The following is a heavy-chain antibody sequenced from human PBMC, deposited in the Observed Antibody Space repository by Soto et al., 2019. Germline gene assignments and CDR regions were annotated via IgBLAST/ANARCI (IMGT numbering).Heavy chain of an antibody. V-gene: IGHV4-59*01. CDR2: IYYSGST. CDR1: GGSIRSYY. CDR3: ARALNYYDSSGRLYFDY. D-gene: IGHD3-22*01. Sequence: SETLSLTCTVGGGSIRSYYWSWIRQPPGKGLEWIGYIYYSGSTNYNPSLKSRVTISVDTSKNQFSLKLSSVTAADTAVYYCARALNYYDSSGRLYFDYWGQGTLVTVSS. J-gene: IGHJ4*02.